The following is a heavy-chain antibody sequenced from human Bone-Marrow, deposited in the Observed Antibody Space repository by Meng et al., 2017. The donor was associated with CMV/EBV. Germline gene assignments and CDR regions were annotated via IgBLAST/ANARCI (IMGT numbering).Heavy chain of an antibody. V-gene: IGHV3-33*06. CDR2: IWYDGSNK. J-gene: IGHJ4*02. CDR1: GFTFSSYG. D-gene: IGHD2-2*01. Sequence: GGSLRLSCAASGFTFSSYGMHWVRQAPGKGLEWVAVIWYDGSNKYYADSVKGRFTISRDNSKNTLYLQMNSLRAEDTAVYYCAKEACSSTSCSKPRHDYWGQGTLVTVSS. CDR3: AKEACSSTSCSKPRHDY.